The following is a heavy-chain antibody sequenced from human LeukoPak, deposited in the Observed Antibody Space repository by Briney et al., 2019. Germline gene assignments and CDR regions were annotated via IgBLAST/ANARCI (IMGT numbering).Heavy chain of an antibody. CDR1: GFTFSRYW. CDR2: IKQDGSEK. D-gene: IGHD6-13*01. Sequence: GGSLRLSCAASGFTFSRYWMSWVRQAPGKGLEWVANIKQDGSEKYYVDSVKGRFTISRDNAKNSLYLQMNSLRAEDTAVYYCARVRQQLVRLLGRDTTYYYYYYMDVWGKGTTVTVSS. V-gene: IGHV3-7*01. CDR3: ARVRQQLVRLLGRDTTYYYYYYMDV. J-gene: IGHJ6*03.